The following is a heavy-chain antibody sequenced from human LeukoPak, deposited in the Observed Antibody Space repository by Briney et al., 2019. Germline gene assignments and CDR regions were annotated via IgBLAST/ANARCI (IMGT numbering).Heavy chain of an antibody. D-gene: IGHD6-19*01. J-gene: IGHJ4*02. CDR2: VTWNSGTI. V-gene: IGHV3-9*01. CDR3: AKGGSSGWYAFDY. Sequence: GGSLRFSCAASGFTFDDYVMHWVRQAPGKGLEWVSGVTWNSGTIAYADSVKGRFTISRDNAKNSLYLQMNSLRAEDTALYYCAKGGSSGWYAFDYWGQGTLVTVSS. CDR1: GFTFDDYV.